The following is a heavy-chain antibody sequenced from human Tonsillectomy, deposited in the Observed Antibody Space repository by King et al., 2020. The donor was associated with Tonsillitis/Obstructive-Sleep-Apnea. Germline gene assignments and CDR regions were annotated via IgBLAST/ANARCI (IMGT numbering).Heavy chain of an antibody. V-gene: IGHV7-4-1*02. CDR1: GYSFTNYA. J-gene: IGHJ3*01. D-gene: IGHD6-19*01. CDR3: ANTCVDCSSGIDAFVV. CDR2: INTNTGNP. Sequence: VQLVESGSELKKPGASVKVSCTASGYSFTNYAMNWVRQAPGQGLEWMGWINTNTGNPTYAHVFTGRFVFSLDTSVSTAYLQISSLKADDTAVYYCANTCVDCSSGIDAFVVGGQGTVVTV.